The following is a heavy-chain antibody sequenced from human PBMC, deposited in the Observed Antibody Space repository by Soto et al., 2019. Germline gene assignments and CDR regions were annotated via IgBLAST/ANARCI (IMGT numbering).Heavy chain of an antibody. CDR1: GGSINSGGYY. CDR3: ARDGDCSGGSCYLGYGLDV. Sequence: QVQLQESGPGLVKPSQTLSLTCTVSGGSINSGGYYWSWIRQHPGKGLEWIRKIYYSGDTSYNPSLKSRATMSIDTSKNQFSLKMTSVTAADTAVYYCARDGDCSGGSCYLGYGLDVWGRGTTVTVSS. V-gene: IGHV4-31*03. J-gene: IGHJ6*02. CDR2: IYYSGDT. D-gene: IGHD2-15*01.